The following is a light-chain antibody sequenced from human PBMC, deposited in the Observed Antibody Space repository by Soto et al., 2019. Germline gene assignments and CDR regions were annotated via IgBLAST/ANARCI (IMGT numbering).Light chain of an antibody. CDR1: SSDVGNYKY. Sequence: QSVLTQPASVSGSPGQSITISCTGTSSDVGNYKYVSWYQQHPGEAPKLMIYEVSNRPSGVSNRFSGSKSGNTASLTISGLQAEDETDYYCFSYTSSGTYVFGTGTKATVL. CDR2: EVS. J-gene: IGLJ1*01. CDR3: FSYTSSGTYV. V-gene: IGLV2-14*01.